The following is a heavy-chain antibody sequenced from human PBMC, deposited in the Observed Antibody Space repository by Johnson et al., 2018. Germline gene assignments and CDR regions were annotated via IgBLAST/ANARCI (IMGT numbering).Heavy chain of an antibody. D-gene: IGHD3-22*01. J-gene: IGHJ6*02. Sequence: QVQLVESGPGLVKPSETLSLTCTVSGGSISSSSYYWGWIRQPPGKGLEWIGSIYYSGSTYYNPSLKSRVTIPVDTSKNQFSLKLSSVTAADTAVYYCARTAIVVVITTYYYYGMDVWGQGTTVTVSS. V-gene: IGHV4-39*01. CDR2: IYYSGST. CDR3: ARTAIVVVITTYYYYGMDV. CDR1: GGSISSSSYY.